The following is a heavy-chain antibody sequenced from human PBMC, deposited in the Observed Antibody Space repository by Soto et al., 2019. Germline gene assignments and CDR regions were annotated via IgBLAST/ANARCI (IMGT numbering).Heavy chain of an antibody. J-gene: IGHJ6*02. D-gene: IGHD3-10*01. CDR1: GGSISSYY. Sequence: SETLSLTCTVSGGSISSYYWSWFRQSPGKRMEWIGYVHHSWGSSYNPSLQSRVAISLDTSKSQFSLMVTSVTATDTAVYYCARQGFGPLHGLVDVWGQGTTVTVSS. CDR3: ARQGFGPLHGLVDV. CDR2: VHHSWGS. V-gene: IGHV4-59*08.